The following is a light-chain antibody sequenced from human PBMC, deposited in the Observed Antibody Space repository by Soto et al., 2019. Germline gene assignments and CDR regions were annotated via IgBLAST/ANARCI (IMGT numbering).Light chain of an antibody. CDR3: QQRSDWAFT. V-gene: IGKV3-11*01. CDR1: QSISDY. CDR2: DAS. Sequence: EIVLTQSPATLSLSPGERATLSCRASQSISDYLGWYQQKPGQAPRLLIYDASNRATGIPDRFSGSGSGTDFTFTFSSLEPEDFAVYYCQQRSDWAFTFGPGTKVDIK. J-gene: IGKJ3*01.